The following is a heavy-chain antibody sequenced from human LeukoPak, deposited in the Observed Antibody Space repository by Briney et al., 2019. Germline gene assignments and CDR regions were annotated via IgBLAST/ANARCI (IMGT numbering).Heavy chain of an antibody. J-gene: IGHJ6*03. CDR1: GGSFSGYY. CDR2: INHSGST. D-gene: IGHD1-26*01. V-gene: IGHV4-34*03. CDR3: SGSYLYSYYYYMDV. Sequence: PSETLSLTCAVYGGSFSGYYWSWIRQPPGKGLEWIGEINHSGSTNYNPSLKSRVTISVDTSKNQFSLKLSSVTAADTAVYYCSGSYLYSYYYYMDVWGKRTTVTISS.